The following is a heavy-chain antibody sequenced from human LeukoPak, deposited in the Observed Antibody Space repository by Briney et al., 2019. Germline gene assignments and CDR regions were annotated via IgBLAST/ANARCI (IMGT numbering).Heavy chain of an antibody. Sequence: PSETLSLTCTVSGGSISNYHWSWIRQPPGKGLEWIGYIYYSGSTNYNPSLKSRVTISVDTSKNQFSLKLSSVTAADTAVYYCARDRVSPYYYYGMDVWGQGTTVTVSS. CDR3: ARDRVSPYYYYGMDV. D-gene: IGHD6-13*01. CDR2: IYYSGST. CDR1: GGSISNYH. J-gene: IGHJ6*02. V-gene: IGHV4-59*01.